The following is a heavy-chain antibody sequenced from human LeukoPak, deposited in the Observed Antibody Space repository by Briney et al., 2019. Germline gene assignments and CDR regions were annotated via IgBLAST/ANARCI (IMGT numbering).Heavy chain of an antibody. CDR2: IKQDGSKK. V-gene: IGHV3-7*04. CDR3: TRVGYIDGGIDY. D-gene: IGHD5-24*01. J-gene: IGHJ4*02. CDR1: GFPFSSYW. Sequence: GGSLRLSCVASGFPFSSYWMTWVRQAPGKGLEWVANIKQDGSKKSYVDSVKGRFTISRDNAKNSLYLQMNSLRAEDTAIYYCTRVGYIDGGIDYWGQGTLVTVSS.